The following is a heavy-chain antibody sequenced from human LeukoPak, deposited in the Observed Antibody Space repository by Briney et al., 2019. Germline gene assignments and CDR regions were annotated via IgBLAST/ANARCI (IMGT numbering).Heavy chain of an antibody. D-gene: IGHD6-19*01. CDR3: ARRTVAGMGDAFDI. Sequence: PSETLSLTCTVSGGSISSYYWSWIRQPPGKRLEWIGYIYYSGSTNYNPSLNSRVTISIDTSKNQFSLKLSSVTAADTAVYYCARRTVAGMGDAFDIWGQGTMVTVSS. V-gene: IGHV4-59*08. CDR1: GGSISSYY. J-gene: IGHJ3*02. CDR2: IYYSGST.